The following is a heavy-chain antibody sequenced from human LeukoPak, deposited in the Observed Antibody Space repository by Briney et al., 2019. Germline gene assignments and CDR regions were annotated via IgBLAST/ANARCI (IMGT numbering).Heavy chain of an antibody. V-gene: IGHV3-64*01. Sequence: PGGSLRLSCAASGFTFSSYAMHWVRQAPGRGLEYVSAISSNGGSTYYANSVKGRFTISRDNAKNSLYLQMNSLRAEDTAVYYCASENWKSLRSDYWGQGTLVTVSS. CDR1: GFTFSSYA. D-gene: IGHD1-1*01. CDR3: ASENWKSLRSDY. J-gene: IGHJ4*02. CDR2: ISSNGGST.